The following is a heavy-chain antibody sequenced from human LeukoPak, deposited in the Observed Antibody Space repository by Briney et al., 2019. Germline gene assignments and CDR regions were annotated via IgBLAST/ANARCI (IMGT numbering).Heavy chain of an antibody. Sequence: GGSLRLSCAASGFAFEDYSMHWVRQAPGKGLEWVSLISWDDGSTYYADSVKGRFTISRDNSKNSLYLQMNSLRTEDTALYYCAKDRARYFDWLLLDYWGQGTLVTVSS. D-gene: IGHD3-9*01. CDR2: ISWDDGST. J-gene: IGHJ4*02. CDR3: AKDRARYFDWLLLDY. CDR1: GFAFEDYS. V-gene: IGHV3-43*01.